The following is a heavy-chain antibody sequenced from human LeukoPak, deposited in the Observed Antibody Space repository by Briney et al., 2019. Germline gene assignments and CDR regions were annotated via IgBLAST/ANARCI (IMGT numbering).Heavy chain of an antibody. J-gene: IGHJ3*02. CDR2: INPNSGGT. Sequence: GASVKVSCKASGYTFTVYYMHWVRQAPGQGLEWMGWINPNSGGTNYAQKFQGRVTMTRDTSISTAYMELSRLRSDDTAVYYCACRDGYIDAFDIWGQGTMVTVSS. V-gene: IGHV1-2*02. CDR3: ACRDGYIDAFDI. D-gene: IGHD5-24*01. CDR1: GYTFTVYY.